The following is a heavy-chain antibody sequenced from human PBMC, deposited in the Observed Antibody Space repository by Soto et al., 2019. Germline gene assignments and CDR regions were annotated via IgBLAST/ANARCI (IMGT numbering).Heavy chain of an antibody. CDR2: ISAYNGNT. CDR3: ARDLGHVDIVATIIYNWFDP. CDR1: GYTFTSYY. V-gene: IGHV1-18*04. J-gene: IGHJ5*02. Sequence: ASVKVSCKASGYTFTSYYMHWVRQAPGQGLEWMGWISAYNGNTNYAQKLQGRVTMTTDTSTSTAYMELRSLRSDDTAVYYCARDLGHVDIVATIIYNWFDPWGQGTLVTVSS. D-gene: IGHD5-12*01.